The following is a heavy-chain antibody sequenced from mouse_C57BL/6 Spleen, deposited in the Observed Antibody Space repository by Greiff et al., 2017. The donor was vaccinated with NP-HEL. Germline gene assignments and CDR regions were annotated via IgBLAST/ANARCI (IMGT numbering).Heavy chain of an antibody. V-gene: IGHV3-6*01. Sequence: EVKLMESGPGLVKPSQSLSLTCSVTGYSITSGYYWNWIRQFPGNKLEWMGYISYDGSNNYNPSLKNRISITRDTSKNQFFLKLNSVTTEDTATYYCARFYGPHYAMDYWGQGTSVTVSS. J-gene: IGHJ4*01. CDR3: ARFYGPHYAMDY. CDR1: GYSITSGYY. D-gene: IGHD1-1*02. CDR2: ISYDGSN.